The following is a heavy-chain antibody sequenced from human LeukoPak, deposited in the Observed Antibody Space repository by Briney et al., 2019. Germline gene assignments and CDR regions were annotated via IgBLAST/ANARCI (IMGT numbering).Heavy chain of an antibody. J-gene: IGHJ4*02. Sequence: GGSLRLSCAASGFTLSSYAMSWVRQAPGKGLEWVSAISDTGDTYHADSVKGRFTISRDSSKNTLFLQMNRLRPEDAAVYYCAKAPVTTCRGAFCYPFDYWGLGTLVTVSS. D-gene: IGHD2-15*01. CDR2: ISDTGDT. CDR1: GFTLSSYA. V-gene: IGHV3-23*01. CDR3: AKAPVTTCRGAFCYPFDY.